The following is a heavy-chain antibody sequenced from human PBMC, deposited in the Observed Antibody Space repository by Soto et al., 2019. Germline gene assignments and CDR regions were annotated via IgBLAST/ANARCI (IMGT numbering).Heavy chain of an antibody. CDR2: IYTSGST. V-gene: IGHV4-4*07. D-gene: IGHD3-3*01. J-gene: IGHJ6*02. Sequence: SETLSLTCTVSRGSISSYYWSWIRQPAGKGLEWIGRIYTSGSTNYNPSLKSRVTMSVDTSKNQFSLKLSSVTAADTAVYYCARDLTVRFLEWLSAGSYYYYGMDVWGQGTTVTVSS. CDR3: ARDLTVRFLEWLSAGSYYYYGMDV. CDR1: RGSISSYY.